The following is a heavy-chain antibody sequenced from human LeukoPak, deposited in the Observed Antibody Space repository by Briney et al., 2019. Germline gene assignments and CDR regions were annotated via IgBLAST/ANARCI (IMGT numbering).Heavy chain of an antibody. CDR3: ARDPLRRWLQFTRPRGSWFDP. D-gene: IGHD5-24*01. V-gene: IGHV1-69*13. CDR1: GGTFSSYA. J-gene: IGHJ5*02. Sequence: ASVKVSCEASGGTFSSYAISWVRQAPGQGLEWMGGIIPIFGTANYAQKFQGRVTITADESTSTAYMELSSLRSEDTAVYYCARDPLRRWLQFTRPRGSWFDPWGQGTLVTVSS. CDR2: IIPIFGTA.